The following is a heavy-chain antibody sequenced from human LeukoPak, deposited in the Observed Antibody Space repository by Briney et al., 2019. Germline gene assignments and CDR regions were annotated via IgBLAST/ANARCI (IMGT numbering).Heavy chain of an antibody. CDR3: TRDSGTYNWFDP. J-gene: IGHJ5*02. CDR1: GFTFSDSA. CDR2: MDKETNLYAT. D-gene: IGHD1-26*01. V-gene: IGHV3-73*01. Sequence: GGSLKLSCVASGFTFSDSAIHWVRQSSGKGLEWIGHMDKETNLYATALAASVKGRFTVSRDDSKNTAYLHMNSLKTEDTALYYCTRDSGTYNWFDPWGQGTPVTVSS.